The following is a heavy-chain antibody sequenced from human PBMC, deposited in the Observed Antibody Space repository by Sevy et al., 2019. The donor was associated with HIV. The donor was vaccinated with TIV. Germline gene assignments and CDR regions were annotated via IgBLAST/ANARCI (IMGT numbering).Heavy chain of an antibody. CDR2: ISSRGSTK. J-gene: IGHJ3*01. CDR3: ARGGIMVYAPSAFDL. V-gene: IGHV3-11*01. CDR1: GFIFSDYY. D-gene: IGHD2-8*01. Sequence: GGSLRLSCAASGFIFSDYYMTWIRQAPGKGLEWVSYISSRGSTKYYADSVKGRFTISRDNAKNSLYLQMNSLGAEDTAVYYRARGGIMVYAPSAFDLWGQGTMVTVSS.